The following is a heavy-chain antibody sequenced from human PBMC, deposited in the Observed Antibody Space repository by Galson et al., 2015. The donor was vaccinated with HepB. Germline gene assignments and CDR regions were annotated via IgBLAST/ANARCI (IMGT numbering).Heavy chain of an antibody. CDR3: ARGSRNGIKQRILESTTWEQWFDP. Sequence: SVKVSCKASGYTFTAYYVHWLRQAPGQGLEWVGWIDPKNGDTKYSQTLQGRVTITKETSVSTVNMELSRLRSGDSATYYCARGSRNGIKQRILESTTWEQWFDPWGQGTLVTVSS. V-gene: IGHV1-2*02. CDR1: GYTFTAYY. CDR2: IDPKNGDT. D-gene: IGHD2/OR15-2a*01. J-gene: IGHJ5*02.